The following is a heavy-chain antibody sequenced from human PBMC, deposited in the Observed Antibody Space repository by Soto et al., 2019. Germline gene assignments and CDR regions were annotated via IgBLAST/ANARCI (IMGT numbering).Heavy chain of an antibody. D-gene: IGHD3-10*01. CDR3: ARSRSGAVADSFDS. V-gene: IGHV3-30*04. Sequence: QVHLVESGGGVVQPGRSLRLSCAASGFTFRRHAVHWVRQAPGKGLEWVAVVSSDGSAKYYQDFVKGRFTSSRDNSKNTAFLQLNSLSSEDTAVYYCARSRSGAVADSFDSWGQGTLVTVST. CDR2: VSSDGSAK. J-gene: IGHJ4*02. CDR1: GFTFRRHA.